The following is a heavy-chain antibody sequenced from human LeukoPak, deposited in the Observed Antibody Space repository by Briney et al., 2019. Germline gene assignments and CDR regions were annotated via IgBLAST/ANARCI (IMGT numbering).Heavy chain of an antibody. J-gene: IGHJ4*02. CDR3: ARGVSIYVAGTPDY. V-gene: IGHV4-34*01. D-gene: IGHD6-19*01. CDR1: GGSFSGYY. Sequence: PSETLSLTCAVYGGSFSGYYWSWIRQPPGKGLKWIGEINHSGSTNYNPSLKSRVTISVDTSKNQFSLKLSSVTAADTAVYYCARGVSIYVAGTPDYWGQGTLVTVSS. CDR2: INHSGST.